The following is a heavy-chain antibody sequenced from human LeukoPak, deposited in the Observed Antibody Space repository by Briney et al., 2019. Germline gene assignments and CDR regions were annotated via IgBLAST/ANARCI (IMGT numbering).Heavy chain of an antibody. D-gene: IGHD3-16*01. V-gene: IGHV4-38-2*02. J-gene: IGHJ3*02. CDR2: IYHSGST. CDR1: GYSISSGYY. CDR3: ARPSRGKLTDAFDI. Sequence: PSETLSLTCTVSGYSISSGYYWGWIRQPPGKGLEWIGSIYHSGSTYYNPSLKSRVTISVDTSKNQFSLKLSSVTATDTAVYYCARPSRGKLTDAFDIWGQGTRVTVSS.